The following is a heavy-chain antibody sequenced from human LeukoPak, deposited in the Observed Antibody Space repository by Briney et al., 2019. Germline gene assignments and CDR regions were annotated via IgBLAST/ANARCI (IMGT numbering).Heavy chain of an antibody. Sequence: TGGSLRLSCAASGFTFSSYWMHWVRQAPGKGLVWVSRINSDGRSTTYADSVKGRFTISRDNAKNTLYLQMNSLRAEDTAVYYCARDWDGNYYFDSRGQGTLVTVSS. V-gene: IGHV3-74*03. D-gene: IGHD4-23*01. CDR3: ARDWDGNYYFDS. J-gene: IGHJ4*02. CDR2: INSDGRST. CDR1: GFTFSSYW.